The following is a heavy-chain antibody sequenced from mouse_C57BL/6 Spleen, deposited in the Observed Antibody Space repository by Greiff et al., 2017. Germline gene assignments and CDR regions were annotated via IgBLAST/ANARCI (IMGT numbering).Heavy chain of an antibody. D-gene: IGHD1-1*01. CDR3: ARSYYGSSLYAMDY. J-gene: IGHJ4*01. V-gene: IGHV2-2*01. Sequence: VKLVESGPGLVQPSQSLSITCTVSGFSLTSYGVHWVRQSPGKGLEWLGVIWSGGSTDYNAAFISRLSISKDNSKSQVFFKMNSLQADDTAIYYCARSYYGSSLYAMDYWGQGTSVTVSS. CDR1: GFSLTSYG. CDR2: IWSGGST.